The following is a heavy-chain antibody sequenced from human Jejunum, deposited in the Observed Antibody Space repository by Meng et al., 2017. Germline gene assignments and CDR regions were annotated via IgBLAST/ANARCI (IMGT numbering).Heavy chain of an antibody. V-gene: IGHV3-23*01. D-gene: IGHD2/OR15-2a*01. Sequence: EAHLLVSGGGLVQSGGSLRFSCAASGFTFSSTSMSWVRQAPGKGLEWVSTISGSGGTTYYADAVKGRLAISRDNSNNTLYLQMNSLRAEDTAIYYCAKLTSAWGQGTLVTVFS. CDR1: GFTFSSTS. CDR2: ISGSGGTT. CDR3: AKLTSA. J-gene: IGHJ5*02.